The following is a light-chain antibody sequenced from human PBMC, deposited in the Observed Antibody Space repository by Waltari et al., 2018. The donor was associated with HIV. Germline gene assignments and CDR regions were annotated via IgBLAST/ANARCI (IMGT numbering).Light chain of an antibody. Sequence: QSALTQPASVSGSPGQSITISCTGTSSDVGSYNLVSWYQQHPGKAPKLMIYEVSKRPSGGSNRFSGSKSGNTASLTISGLQAEDEADYYCCSYAGSSTPVVFGGGTKLTVL. CDR2: EVS. V-gene: IGLV2-23*02. CDR3: CSYAGSSTPVV. CDR1: SSDVGSYNL. J-gene: IGLJ2*01.